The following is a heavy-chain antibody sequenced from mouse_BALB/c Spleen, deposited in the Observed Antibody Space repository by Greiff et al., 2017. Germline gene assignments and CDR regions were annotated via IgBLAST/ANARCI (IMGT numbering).Heavy chain of an antibody. CDR1: GFSLTGYG. CDR3: ARDPITTVVAPYWYFDV. CDR2: IWGDGST. J-gene: IGHJ1*01. D-gene: IGHD1-1*01. Sequence: QVQLQQSGPGLVAPSQSLSITCTVSGFSLTGYGVNWVRQPPGKGLEWLGMIWGDGSTDYNSALKSRLSISKDNSKSQVFLKMNSLQTDDTARYYCARDPITTVVAPYWYFDVWGAGTTVTVSS. V-gene: IGHV2-6-7*01.